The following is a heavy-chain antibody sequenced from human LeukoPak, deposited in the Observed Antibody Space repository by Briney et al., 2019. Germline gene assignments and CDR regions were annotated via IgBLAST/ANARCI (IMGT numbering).Heavy chain of an antibody. V-gene: IGHV3-30*02. Sequence: GGSLRLSCAASGFTFSGYGMHWVRQAPGKGLEWVAFIRYDGSNKYYADSVKGRFTISRDNSKNTLYLQMNSLRAEDTAVYYCAKAGAYGDALDYWGQGTLVTVSS. CDR3: AKAGAYGDALDY. J-gene: IGHJ4*02. D-gene: IGHD4-17*01. CDR2: IRYDGSNK. CDR1: GFTFSGYG.